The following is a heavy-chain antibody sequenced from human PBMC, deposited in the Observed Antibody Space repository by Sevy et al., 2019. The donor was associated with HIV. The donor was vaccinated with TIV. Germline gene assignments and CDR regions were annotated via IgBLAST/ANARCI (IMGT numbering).Heavy chain of an antibody. CDR1: GFSLNSYW. V-gene: IGHV3-7*01. Sequence: GGALRLSCAASGFSLNSYWMSWVRQAPGKGLEWVANIKQDGSVKYYVDSVKGRFTMSRDNARNLLYLQMNSLRAEDTAFYYCVRAIAADGSFWGQGTLVTVSS. D-gene: IGHD6-13*01. CDR3: VRAIAADGSF. J-gene: IGHJ4*02. CDR2: IKQDGSVK.